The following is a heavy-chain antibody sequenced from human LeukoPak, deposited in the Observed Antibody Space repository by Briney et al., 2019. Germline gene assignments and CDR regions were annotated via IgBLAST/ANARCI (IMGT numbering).Heavy chain of an antibody. Sequence: GGSLRLSCEASGFTFSRYWMHWVRHAPGQGLVWVSRINSDGISTSYADSVKGRFTISRDNAKTTLYLQMNSLRAEDTAGYYGAREGGSSDAFDIWGQGTMVTVSS. V-gene: IGHV3-74*01. J-gene: IGHJ3*02. CDR3: AREGGSSDAFDI. CDR2: INSDGIST. CDR1: GFTFSRYW. D-gene: IGHD1-26*01.